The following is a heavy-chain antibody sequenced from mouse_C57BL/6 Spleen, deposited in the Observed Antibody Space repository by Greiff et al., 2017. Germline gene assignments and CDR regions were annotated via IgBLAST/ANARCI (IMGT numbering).Heavy chain of an antibody. CDR2: ISSGSSTI. J-gene: IGHJ2*01. CDR1: GFTFSDYG. CDR3: ARENYGYDGGYYFDY. V-gene: IGHV5-17*01. D-gene: IGHD2-2*01. Sequence: EVQGVESGGGLVKPGGSLKLSCAASGFTFSDYGMHWVRQAPEKGLEWVAYISSGSSTIYYADTVKGRFTISRDNAKNTLFLQMTSLRSEDTAMYYCARENYGYDGGYYFDYWGQGTTLTVSS.